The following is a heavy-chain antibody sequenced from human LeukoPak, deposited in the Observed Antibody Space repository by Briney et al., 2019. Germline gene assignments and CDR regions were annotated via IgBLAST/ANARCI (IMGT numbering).Heavy chain of an antibody. CDR2: ISGDGTTT. D-gene: IGHD5-24*01. J-gene: IGHJ4*02. CDR3: AKDIEPEMATMAFDY. Sequence: PGGSLRLSCAASRFTFDDYAMHWVRQAPGKGLEWVSLISGDGTTTYYADSVKGRFTISRDNSKNSLYLQMNSLRTEDTALYYCAKDIEPEMATMAFDYWGQGTLVTVSS. V-gene: IGHV3-43*02. CDR1: RFTFDDYA.